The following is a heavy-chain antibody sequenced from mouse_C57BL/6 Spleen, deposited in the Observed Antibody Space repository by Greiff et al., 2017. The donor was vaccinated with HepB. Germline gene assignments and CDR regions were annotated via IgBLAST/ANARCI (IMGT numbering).Heavy chain of an antibody. J-gene: IGHJ1*03. V-gene: IGHV2-9-1*01. CDR1: GFSLTSYA. CDR3: SRASYYGSSNWYFDD. D-gene: IGHD1-1*01. CDR2: IWTGGGT. Sequence: VKLVESGPGLVAPSQSLSITCTVSGFSLTSYAISWVRQPPGKGLEWLGVIWTGGGTNYNSALKSRLSISKDNSKSQVFLKMNSLQTDDTARYYCSRASYYGSSNWYFDDWGTGTTVTVSS.